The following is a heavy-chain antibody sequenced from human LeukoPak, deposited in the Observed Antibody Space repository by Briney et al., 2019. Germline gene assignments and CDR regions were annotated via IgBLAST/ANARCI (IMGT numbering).Heavy chain of an antibody. V-gene: IGHV5-51*01. CDR3: VRRRYYGSENRYCFDY. Sequence: GESLKISCKGSGYSFTSYWIGWVRQMPGKGLEWMGIIYPGDSDTRYSPSFQGQVTISADKSISTAYLQWSSLKASDTAMYYCVRRRYYGSENRYCFDYWGQGTLVTVSS. D-gene: IGHD3-10*01. CDR2: IYPGDSDT. CDR1: GYSFTSYW. J-gene: IGHJ4*02.